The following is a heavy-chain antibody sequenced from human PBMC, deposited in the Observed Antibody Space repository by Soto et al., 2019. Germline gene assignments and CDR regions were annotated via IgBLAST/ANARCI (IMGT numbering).Heavy chain of an antibody. Sequence: LSLTCTVSGGSINTFYWSWVRQPAGKGLERIGRIFSSGSTSFNPSLESRVAMSVDTSKNHFSLNLSSVTAADMAVYYCAREGSYSAYNFAHGIQLWSFDFWGQGALVTVSS. CDR1: GGSINTFY. CDR2: IFSSGST. V-gene: IGHV4-4*07. CDR3: AREGSYSAYNFAHGIQLWSFDF. D-gene: IGHD5-12*01. J-gene: IGHJ4*02.